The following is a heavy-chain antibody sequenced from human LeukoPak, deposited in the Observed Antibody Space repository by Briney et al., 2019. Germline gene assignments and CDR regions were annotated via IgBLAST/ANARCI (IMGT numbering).Heavy chain of an antibody. CDR1: GGTFSSYA. Sequence: ASVKVSCKASGGTFSSYAISWVRQAPGQGLEWMGRIIPIFGTANYAQKFQGRVTITTDESTSTAYMELSSLRSEDTAVYYCARVVGATAFDYWGQGTLVTVPS. D-gene: IGHD1-26*01. J-gene: IGHJ4*02. CDR2: IIPIFGTA. V-gene: IGHV1-69*05. CDR3: ARVVGATAFDY.